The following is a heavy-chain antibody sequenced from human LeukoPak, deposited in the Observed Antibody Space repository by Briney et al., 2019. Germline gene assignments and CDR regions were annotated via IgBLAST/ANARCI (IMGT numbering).Heavy chain of an antibody. Sequence: ASVKVSSKASAYTFTSYGISWVRQAPGKGLERMGWISAYNGNTNYAQKLQGRVTMTTDTSTSTAYMELRSLRSDDTAVYYCARGYCSCGSFYSDYWGRGTLVTVSS. CDR3: ARGYCSCGSFYSDY. CDR1: AYTFTSYG. D-gene: IGHD2-15*01. CDR2: ISAYNGNT. V-gene: IGHV1-18*01. J-gene: IGHJ4*02.